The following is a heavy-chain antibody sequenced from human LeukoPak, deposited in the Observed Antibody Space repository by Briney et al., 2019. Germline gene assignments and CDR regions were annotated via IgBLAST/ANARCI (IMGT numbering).Heavy chain of an antibody. CDR3: ARSRYCSSTSCYRGMDV. Sequence: SETLSLTCTVSGGSISSYYWSWIRQPPGKGLEWIGYIYYSGSTNYNPSLKSRVTISVDTSKNPFSLKLTSVTAADTAVYYCARSRYCSSTSCYRGMDVWGKGTTVTVSS. D-gene: IGHD2-2*02. CDR2: IYYSGST. CDR1: GGSISSYY. V-gene: IGHV4-59*01. J-gene: IGHJ6*03.